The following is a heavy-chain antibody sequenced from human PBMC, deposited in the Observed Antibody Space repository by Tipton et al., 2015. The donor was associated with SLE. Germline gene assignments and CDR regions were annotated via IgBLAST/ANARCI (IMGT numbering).Heavy chain of an antibody. Sequence: SLRLSCAASGFTFSSYAMHWVRQAPGKGLEWVAVISYDGSNKYYADSVKGRFTISRDNSKNMLYLQMNSLRAEDTAVYYCARDRGSSWFFFDYWGQGTLVTVSS. J-gene: IGHJ4*02. V-gene: IGHV3-30*04. CDR1: GFTFSSYA. CDR3: ARDRGSSWFFFDY. D-gene: IGHD6-13*01. CDR2: ISYDGSNK.